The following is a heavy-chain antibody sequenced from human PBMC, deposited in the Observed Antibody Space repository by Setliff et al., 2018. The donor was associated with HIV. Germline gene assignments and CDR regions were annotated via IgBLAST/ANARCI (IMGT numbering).Heavy chain of an antibody. V-gene: IGHV4-34*01. CDR1: GGSFSDFY. Sequence: SETLSLTCAVFGGSFSDFYWSWSRQPQGKGLEWIGEISNSGSTVYNPSLKSRVTMSVDASKNLVSLNLNSVTAADTAIYYCARGVARQVVSDRWFDSWGQGTPVTVSS. CDR3: ARGVARQVVSDRWFDS. D-gene: IGHD2-15*01. J-gene: IGHJ5*01. CDR2: ISNSGST.